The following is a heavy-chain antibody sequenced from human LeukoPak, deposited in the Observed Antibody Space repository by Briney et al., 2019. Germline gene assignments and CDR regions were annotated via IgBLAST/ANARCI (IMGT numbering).Heavy chain of an antibody. V-gene: IGHV4-59*01. D-gene: IGHD2/OR15-2a*01. CDR2: IYDSGRT. CDR1: GGSMTNLY. J-gene: IGHJ6*02. Sequence: SETLSLTCSVSGGSMTNLYWTWIRQPPGKGLEWIGDIYDSGRTRYNTSLESRVTISVDTSKNQFSLKLSSVTAADTAVYYCAKGGSTNFYYGDVWGQGTTVTVSS. CDR3: AKGGSTNFYYGDV.